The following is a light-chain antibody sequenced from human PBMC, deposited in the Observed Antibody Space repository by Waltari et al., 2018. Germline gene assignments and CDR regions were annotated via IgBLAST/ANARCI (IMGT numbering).Light chain of an antibody. CDR3: CSYAGSSTGV. CDR2: EGS. CDR1: SSDVGSYNF. J-gene: IGLJ3*02. Sequence: QSALTQPASVSGSPGQSLTIPCTGTSSDVGSYNFVSWYQQHPGKDPKLMIYEGSKRPSGVSNRFSGSKSGNTASLTISGLQAEDEADYYCCSYAGSSTGVFGGGTKLTVL. V-gene: IGLV2-23*01.